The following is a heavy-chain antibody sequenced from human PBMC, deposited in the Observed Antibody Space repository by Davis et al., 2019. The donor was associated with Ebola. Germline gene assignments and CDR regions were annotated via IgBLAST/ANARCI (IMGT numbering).Heavy chain of an antibody. V-gene: IGHV1-18*01. J-gene: IGHJ3*02. D-gene: IGHD2-2*01. CDR1: GYTFTTYG. Sequence: ASVKVSCKASGYTFTTYGINWVRQAPGQGLEWMGWVSGNNGKTDYAQKFQGRVTMTTDTSTSTAYMELRSLTSDDTAVYYCAREIGVAVPGVMKDAFDIWGQGTVVTVSS. CDR3: AREIGVAVPGVMKDAFDI. CDR2: VSGNNGKT.